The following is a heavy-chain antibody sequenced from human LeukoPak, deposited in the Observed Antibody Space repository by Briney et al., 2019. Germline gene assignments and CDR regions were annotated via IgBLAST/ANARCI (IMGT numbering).Heavy chain of an antibody. J-gene: IGHJ4*02. D-gene: IGHD1-1*01. CDR2: IYYSGST. Sequence: SETLSLTCTVSGGSISSGDYYWSWIRQPPGTGLEWIGYIYYSGSTYYNPSLKSRVTISVDTSKNQFSLKLSSVTAADTAVYYXXRGPGGXNDYWGQGTLVTVSS. V-gene: IGHV4-30-4*08. CDR1: GGSISSGDYY. CDR3: XRGPGGXNDY.